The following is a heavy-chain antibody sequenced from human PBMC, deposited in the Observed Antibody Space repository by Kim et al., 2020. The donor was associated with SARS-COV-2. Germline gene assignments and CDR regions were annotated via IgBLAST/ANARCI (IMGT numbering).Heavy chain of an antibody. CDR2: ISGSGGST. Sequence: GGSLRLSCAASGFTFSSYAMSWVRQAPGKGLEWVSAISGSGGSTYYADSVKGRFTISRDNSKNTLYLQMNSLRAEDTAVYYCAKDDQHDYGDYAGVGLYWGQGTLVTVSS. D-gene: IGHD4-17*01. CDR1: GFTFSSYA. V-gene: IGHV3-23*01. J-gene: IGHJ4*02. CDR3: AKDDQHDYGDYAGVGLY.